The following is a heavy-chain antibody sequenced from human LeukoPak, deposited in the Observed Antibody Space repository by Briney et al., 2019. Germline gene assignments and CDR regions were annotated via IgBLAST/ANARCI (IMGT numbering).Heavy chain of an antibody. V-gene: IGHV4-39*01. CDR3: ARPKPDYAHWFDP. CDR2: IYYSGST. J-gene: IGHJ5*02. D-gene: IGHD1-14*01. CDR1: GGSISSSSYY. Sequence: SETLSLTCTVSGGSISSSSYYWGWIRQPPGKGREWIGSIYYSGSTYYNPSLKSRVTISVDTSKNQFSLKLSSVTAADTAVYYCARPKPDYAHWFDPWGQGTPVTVSS.